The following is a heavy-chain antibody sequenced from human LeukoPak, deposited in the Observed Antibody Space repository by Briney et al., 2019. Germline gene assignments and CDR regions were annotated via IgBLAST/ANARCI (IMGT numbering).Heavy chain of an antibody. V-gene: IGHV3-66*01. CDR1: GFTVSSNY. CDR2: IYSGGST. J-gene: IGHJ4*02. D-gene: IGHD6-13*01. Sequence: PGGSLRLSCAASGFTVSSNYMSWVRQAPGKGLEWVSVIYSGGSTYYADSVKGRFTISRDNSKNTLYLQMNSLGAEDTAVYFCAKSYGSTWYAGYWGRGILVTVSS. CDR3: AKSYGSTWYAGY.